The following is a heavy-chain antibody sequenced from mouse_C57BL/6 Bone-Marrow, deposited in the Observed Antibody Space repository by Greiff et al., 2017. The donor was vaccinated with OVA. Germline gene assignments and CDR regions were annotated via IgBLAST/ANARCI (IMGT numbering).Heavy chain of an antibody. V-gene: IGHV3-6*01. CDR2: ISYDGSN. CDR3: ARSPSYYGSSPYWYFDV. Sequence: EVQLVESGPGLVQPSQSLSLTCSVTGYSITSGYYWNWIRQFPGNKLEWMGYISYDGSNKYNPSLKNRISITRDTSKNQFFLKLKSVTTEDTATDYCARSPSYYGSSPYWYFDVWGTGTTVTVSS. J-gene: IGHJ1*03. CDR1: GYSITSGYY. D-gene: IGHD1-1*01.